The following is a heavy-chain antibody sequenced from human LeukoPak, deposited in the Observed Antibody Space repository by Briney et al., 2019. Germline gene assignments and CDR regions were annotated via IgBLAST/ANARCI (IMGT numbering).Heavy chain of an antibody. CDR2: TYYTSKWYN. Sequence: SQTLSLTCAISGDSVSSNSAAWNWIRQSPSRGLEWLGRTYYTSKWYNDYAVSVKSRVTINPDTSKNQFSLQLNSVTPEDTAVYYCARDRNYYGSAAKRGFDYWGQGTLVTVSS. J-gene: IGHJ4*02. CDR1: GDSVSSNSAA. CDR3: ARDRNYYGSAAKRGFDY. D-gene: IGHD3-10*01. V-gene: IGHV6-1*01.